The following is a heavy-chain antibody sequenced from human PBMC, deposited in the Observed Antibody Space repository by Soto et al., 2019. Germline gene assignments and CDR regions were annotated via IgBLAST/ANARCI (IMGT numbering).Heavy chain of an antibody. V-gene: IGHV4-59*08. Sequence: QVQLQESGPGLVKPSENLSLTCTVSGGSISSYYWSWIRQPPGKGLEWIGYIYYSGSTNYNPSLKSRVTISVDTSKNQSSLKRSSATAADTAVYYCARLGYCSGGSCYLRFDYWGQGTLVTVSS. CDR1: GGSISSYY. J-gene: IGHJ4*02. CDR3: ARLGYCSGGSCYLRFDY. D-gene: IGHD2-15*01. CDR2: IYYSGST.